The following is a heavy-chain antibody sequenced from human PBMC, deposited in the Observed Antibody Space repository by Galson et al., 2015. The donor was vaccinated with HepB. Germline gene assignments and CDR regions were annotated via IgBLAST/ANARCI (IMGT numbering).Heavy chain of an antibody. CDR2: IIPIFGTA. V-gene: IGHV1-69*13. Sequence: SVKVSCKASGGTFSSYAISWVRQAPGQGLEWMGGIIPIFGTANYAQKFQGRVTITADESTSTAYMALSSLRSEDTAVYYCARGGSDYGDFIGWFDPWGQGTLVTVSS. D-gene: IGHD4-17*01. J-gene: IGHJ5*02. CDR3: ARGGSDYGDFIGWFDP. CDR1: GGTFSSYA.